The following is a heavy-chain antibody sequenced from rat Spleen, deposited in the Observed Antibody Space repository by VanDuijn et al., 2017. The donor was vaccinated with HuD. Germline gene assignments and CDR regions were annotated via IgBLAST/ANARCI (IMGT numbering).Heavy chain of an antibody. D-gene: IGHD1-6*01. CDR2: ISYEGSST. Sequence: EVQLVESGGGLVQPGRSMKLSCAASGFTFSDYYMAWVRQAPKKGLEWVASISYEGSSTYYGDSVKGRFTISRDNAKSTLYLQMNSLRSEDTATYYCERLRYTTDILFDYWGQGVMVTVSS. CDR3: ERLRYTTDILFDY. CDR1: GFTFSDYY. J-gene: IGHJ2*01. V-gene: IGHV5-22*01.